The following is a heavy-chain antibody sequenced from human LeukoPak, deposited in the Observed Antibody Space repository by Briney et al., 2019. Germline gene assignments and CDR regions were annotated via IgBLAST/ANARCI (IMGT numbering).Heavy chain of an antibody. Sequence: PGGSLRLSCAASGFTFSKHAMLWVRRAPGKGLEWVALISHDGGDRFYADSVKGRFTISRDNSENTVSLQLNTLRTDDTAIYYCAGAAAAFDYWGQGTLVTVSS. CDR1: GFTFSKHA. CDR2: ISHDGGDR. D-gene: IGHD6-13*01. CDR3: AGAAAAFDY. J-gene: IGHJ4*02. V-gene: IGHV3-30*04.